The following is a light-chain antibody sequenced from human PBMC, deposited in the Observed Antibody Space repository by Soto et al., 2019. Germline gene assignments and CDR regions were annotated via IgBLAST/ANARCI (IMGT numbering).Light chain of an antibody. J-gene: IGLJ1*01. CDR3: SSYTSSSTLDV. V-gene: IGLV2-14*01. CDR2: EVS. Sequence: QSALTQPASGSGSPGQSITISCTGTSIDVGGYNYVSWYQQHPGKAPKLMIYEVSNRPSGVSNRFSGSKSGNTASLTISGLQAEDEADYYCSSYTSSSTLDVFGTGTKVTVL. CDR1: SIDVGGYNY.